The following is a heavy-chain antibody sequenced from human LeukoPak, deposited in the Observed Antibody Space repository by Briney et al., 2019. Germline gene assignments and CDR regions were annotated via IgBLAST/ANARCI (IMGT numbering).Heavy chain of an antibody. CDR1: GNNSDDYG. J-gene: IGHJ4*02. Sequence: PGGSLRLSCTDSGNNSDDYGMSWVRQGPRRGLEWVAGINWDGGATAYADSVKGRFTITRDHAKNSLLLQMKSLRAEDTGLYFCARDLSSSWYSQGYWGQGILVTVSS. V-gene: IGHV3-20*04. D-gene: IGHD6-13*01. CDR2: INWDGGAT. CDR3: ARDLSSSWYSQGY.